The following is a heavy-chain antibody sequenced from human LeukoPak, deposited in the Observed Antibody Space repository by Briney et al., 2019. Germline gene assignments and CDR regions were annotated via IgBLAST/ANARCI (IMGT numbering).Heavy chain of an antibody. CDR2: IGSRSTYT. CDR1: GFTFSSYS. V-gene: IGHV3-21*01. CDR3: ARGGLNFDAFDI. Sequence: KPGGSLRLSCAASGFTFSSYSMNWVRQAPGKGLEWVSSIGSRSTYTYSADSVKGRFTISGDNAKNSLYLQMNSMRAGDKAVYYCARGGLNFDAFDIWGQGTMVTVSS. J-gene: IGHJ3*02. D-gene: IGHD1-7*01.